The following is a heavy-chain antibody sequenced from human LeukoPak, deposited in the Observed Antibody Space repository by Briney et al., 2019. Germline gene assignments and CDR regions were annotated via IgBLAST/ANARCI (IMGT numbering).Heavy chain of an antibody. CDR3: AAQDIVVVPAAINRLSDY. D-gene: IGHD2-2*01. Sequence: GGSLRLSCAASGFTFSSYAMSWVRQAPGKGLEWVSAISGSGGSTYYADSVKGRFTISRDNSKNTLYLQMNSLGAEDTAVYYCAAQDIVVVPAAINRLSDYWGQGTLVTVSS. CDR2: ISGSGGST. J-gene: IGHJ4*02. V-gene: IGHV3-23*01. CDR1: GFTFSSYA.